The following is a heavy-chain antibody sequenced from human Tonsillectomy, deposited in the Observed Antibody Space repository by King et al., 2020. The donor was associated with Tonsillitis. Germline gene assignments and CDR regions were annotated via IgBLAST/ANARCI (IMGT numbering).Heavy chain of an antibody. V-gene: IGHV3-43*02. J-gene: IGHJ4*02. D-gene: IGHD3-22*01. CDR2: INGDGGST. CDR3: TKEHDSSGGFDY. CDR1: GFTFDDYA. Sequence: VQLVESGGGVVQPGGSLRLSCAASGFTFDDYAMHWVRQAPGKGLEWVSLINGDGGSTFYADSVKGRFTISRDNSRNSLYLQMNCLRTDDTALYYCTKEHDSSGGFDYWGQGTLVTVSS.